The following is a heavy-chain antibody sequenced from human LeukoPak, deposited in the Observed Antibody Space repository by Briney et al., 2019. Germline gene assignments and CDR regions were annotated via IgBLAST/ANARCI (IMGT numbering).Heavy chain of an antibody. CDR2: INAGNGDT. CDR3: ARDPLTGYYDY. V-gene: IGHV1-3*01. D-gene: IGHD3-9*01. J-gene: IGHJ4*02. Sequence: ASVKVSCKASGYTFTRFAIHWVRQAPGQRPEWMGWINAGNGDTKYSQNFQGRVTITRDTSVNTAYMELSSLRSEDTAVYYCARDPLTGYYDYWGQGTLVTVSS. CDR1: GYTFTRFA.